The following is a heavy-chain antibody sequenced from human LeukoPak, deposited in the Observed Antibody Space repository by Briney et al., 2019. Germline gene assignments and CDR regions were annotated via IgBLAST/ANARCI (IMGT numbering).Heavy chain of an antibody. D-gene: IGHD2-15*01. J-gene: IGHJ4*02. CDR1: GFTFSSYA. Sequence: GGSLRLSCAASGFTFSSYAMSWVRQAPGKGLEWVSAISGSGGSIYYADSVKGRFTISRDNSKNTLYLQMNSLRAEDTAVYYCAKDQRAGWWKIFDYWGQGTLVTVSS. CDR3: AKDQRAGWWKIFDY. CDR2: ISGSGGSI. V-gene: IGHV3-23*01.